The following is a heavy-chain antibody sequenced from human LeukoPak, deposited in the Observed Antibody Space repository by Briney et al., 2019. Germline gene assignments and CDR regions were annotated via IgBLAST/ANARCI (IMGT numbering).Heavy chain of an antibody. Sequence: ASVNVSFTASGYTFTSYGISWVRQAPGQGLEWMGWISAYNGNTNYAQKLQGRVTMTTDTSTSTAYMELRSLRSDDTAVYYCARDLDGGNSFDYWGQGTLVTVSS. CDR3: ARDLDGGNSFDY. V-gene: IGHV1-18*01. CDR1: GYTFTSYG. D-gene: IGHD4-23*01. CDR2: ISAYNGNT. J-gene: IGHJ4*02.